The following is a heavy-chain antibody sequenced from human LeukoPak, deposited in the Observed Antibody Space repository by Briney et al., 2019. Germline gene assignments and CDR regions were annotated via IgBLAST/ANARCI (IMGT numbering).Heavy chain of an antibody. V-gene: IGHV4-61*01. CDR1: GGSVSSGSYY. CDR3: ARVGSYYDAFDI. J-gene: IGHJ3*02. Sequence: SETLSLSCTVSGGSVSSGSYYWSWIRQPPGKGLEWIGYVYYSGSTNYNPSLKSRVTISVDTSKNQFSLKLSSVTAADTAVYFCARVGSYYDAFDIWGQGTMVTVSS. CDR2: VYYSGST. D-gene: IGHD2-8*01.